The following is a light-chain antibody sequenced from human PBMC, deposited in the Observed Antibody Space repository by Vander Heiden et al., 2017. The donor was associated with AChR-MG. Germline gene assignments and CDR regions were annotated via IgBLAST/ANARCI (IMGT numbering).Light chain of an antibody. CDR3: QQYNSYSPWT. CDR2: DAS. Sequence: EIQMTQSPSTLSASVGGRVTTTCRASQSISSWLAWYQQKPGKAPKLLIYDASSLESGVPSRFSGSGSGTEFTLTISSLQPDDFATYYCQQYNSYSPWTFGQGTKVEIK. V-gene: IGKV1-5*01. CDR1: QSISSW. J-gene: IGKJ1*01.